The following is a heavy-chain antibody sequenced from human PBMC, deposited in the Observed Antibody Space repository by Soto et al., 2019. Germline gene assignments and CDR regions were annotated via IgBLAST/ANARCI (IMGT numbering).Heavy chain of an antibody. V-gene: IGHV5-51*01. CDR2: IYPGDSDT. CDR3: AKGRSYYYYYGVDV. CDR1: GYSFTSYW. J-gene: IGHJ6*02. Sequence: GSLKISCKGSGYSFTSYWIGWVRQMPGKGLEWMGIIYPGDSDTRYSPSFQGQVTISRNNSKSTLYLQMNSLRAEDTALYYCAKGRSYYYYYGVDVWGQGTTVTVSS.